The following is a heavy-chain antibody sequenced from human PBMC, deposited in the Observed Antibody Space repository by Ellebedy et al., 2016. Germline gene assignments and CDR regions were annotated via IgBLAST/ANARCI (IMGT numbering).Heavy chain of an antibody. CDR3: AREVNAVPGIQPNFDC. CDR1: GYTFTSYA. J-gene: IGHJ4*02. Sequence: ASVKVSCKASGYTFTSYAIHWVRQAPGQRLEWMGWINAGNGNTKYSQKFQGRVTITRDTSASTAYMELSSLRSEDTAVYYCAREVNAVPGIQPNFDCWGQGTLVTVSS. D-gene: IGHD6-13*01. CDR2: INAGNGNT. V-gene: IGHV1-3*01.